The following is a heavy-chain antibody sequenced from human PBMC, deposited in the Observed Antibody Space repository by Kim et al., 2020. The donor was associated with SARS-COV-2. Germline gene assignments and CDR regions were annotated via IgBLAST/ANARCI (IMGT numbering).Heavy chain of an antibody. Sequence: GGSLRLSCAASGFTFSSYSMNWVRQAPGKGLEWVSSISSSSSYIYYADSVKGRFTISRDNAKNSLYLQMNSLRAEDTAVYYCAREGSVDYDILTGYPHGGGYYYYYYGMDVWGQGTTVTVSS. J-gene: IGHJ6*02. CDR2: ISSSSSYI. V-gene: IGHV3-21*01. CDR3: AREGSVDYDILTGYPHGGGYYYYYYGMDV. CDR1: GFTFSSYS. D-gene: IGHD3-9*01.